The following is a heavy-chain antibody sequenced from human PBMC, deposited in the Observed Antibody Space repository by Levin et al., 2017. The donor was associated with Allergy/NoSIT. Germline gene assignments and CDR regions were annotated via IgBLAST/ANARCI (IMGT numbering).Heavy chain of an antibody. CDR3: ARGPRKDCSSTSCLRSY. J-gene: IGHJ4*02. CDR1: GYTFTGYY. Sequence: GESLKISCKASGYTFTGYYMHWVRQAPGQGLEWMGWINPNSGGTNYAQKFQGRVTMTRDTSISTAYMELSRLRSDDTAVYYCARGPRKDCSSTSCLRSYWGQGTLVTVSS. D-gene: IGHD2-2*01. CDR2: INPNSGGT. V-gene: IGHV1-2*02.